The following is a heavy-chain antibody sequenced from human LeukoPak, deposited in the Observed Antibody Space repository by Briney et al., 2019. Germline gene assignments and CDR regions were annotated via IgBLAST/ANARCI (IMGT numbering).Heavy chain of an antibody. Sequence: SETLSLTCTVSGGSISSGDYYWSWIRQPPGKGLEWIGYIYYSGSTYYNPSLKSRVTISVDTSKNQFSLKLSSVTAADTAVYYCARAGGGYLWDWFDPWGQGTLVTVSS. J-gene: IGHJ5*02. CDR2: IYYSGST. D-gene: IGHD5-12*01. V-gene: IGHV4-30-4*01. CDR1: GGSISSGDYY. CDR3: ARAGGGYLWDWFDP.